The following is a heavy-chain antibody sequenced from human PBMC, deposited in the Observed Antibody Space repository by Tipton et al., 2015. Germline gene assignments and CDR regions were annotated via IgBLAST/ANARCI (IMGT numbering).Heavy chain of an antibody. Sequence: TLSLTCTVSGDSMTSGIYYWSWIRQPPGKGLEWIGEINHTGSTKYTPSLKSRVFISVDTSKKQFSLRLSSMTAADTAVYYCATGQVAGWFDPWGQGTLVTVSS. CDR3: ATGQVAGWFDP. V-gene: IGHV4-61*01. CDR2: INHTGST. CDR1: GDSMTSGIYY. D-gene: IGHD5-12*01. J-gene: IGHJ5*02.